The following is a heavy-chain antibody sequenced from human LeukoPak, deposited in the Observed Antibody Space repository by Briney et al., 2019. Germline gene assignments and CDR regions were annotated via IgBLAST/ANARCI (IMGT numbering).Heavy chain of an antibody. CDR2: TYYNSKWYN. D-gene: IGHD3-22*01. CDR1: GDSVSSNSVA. Sequence: SQTLSLTCAISGDSVSSNSVAWNWIRQSPSRGLEWLGRTYYNSKWYNEYAEFVKGRITINPDTSKNQFSLQLNSVTPEDTAVYYCARDYYDSSGYSHYDYWGQGTLVTVSS. CDR3: ARDYYDSSGYSHYDY. J-gene: IGHJ4*02. V-gene: IGHV6-1*01.